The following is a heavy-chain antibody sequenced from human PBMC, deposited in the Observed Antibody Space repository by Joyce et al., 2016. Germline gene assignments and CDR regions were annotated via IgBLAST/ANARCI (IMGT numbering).Heavy chain of an antibody. CDR3: ARDPGTHYGDSDYPMFYFDY. CDR1: GFTFDDYG. V-gene: IGHV3-20*04. D-gene: IGHD4-17*01. CDR2: IDWKGDST. Sequence: EVQLVESGGGVVRPGGSLRLSCAASGFTFDDYGMSWVRQPPGKGLEWVSGIDWKGDSTGYADSVKGRFTVSRDNAKNSLYLQMNSLGAEDTALYYCARDPGTHYGDSDYPMFYFDYWGQGTLVTVSS. J-gene: IGHJ4*02.